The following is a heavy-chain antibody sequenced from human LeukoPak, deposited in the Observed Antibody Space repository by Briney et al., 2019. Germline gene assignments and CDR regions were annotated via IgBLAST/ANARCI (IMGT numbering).Heavy chain of an antibody. CDR3: ARQLGYCSGGSCYSGYFDY. D-gene: IGHD2-15*01. V-gene: IGHV4-59*01. J-gene: IGHJ4*02. Sequence: SETLSLTCAVYGGSFSSYYWSWIRQPPGKGLEWIGYIYYSGSTNYNPSLKSRVTISVDTSKNQFSLKLSSVTAADTAVYYCARQLGYCSGGSCYSGYFDYWGQGTLVTVSS. CDR2: IYYSGST. CDR1: GGSFSSYY.